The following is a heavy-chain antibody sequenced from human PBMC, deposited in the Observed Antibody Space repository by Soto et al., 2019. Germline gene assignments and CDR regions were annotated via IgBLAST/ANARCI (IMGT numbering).Heavy chain of an antibody. D-gene: IGHD3-22*01. V-gene: IGHV3-30-3*01. CDR1: GFTFSSYA. Sequence: QVQLVESGGGVVQPGRSLRLSCAASGFTFSSYAMHWVRQAPGKGLEWVAVISYDGSNKYYADSVKGRFTISRDNSKNTLYLQMNRLRGEDTAVYYCARPFDDSRGYYSYWGQGTLVNVSS. CDR2: ISYDGSNK. J-gene: IGHJ4*02. CDR3: ARPFDDSRGYYSY.